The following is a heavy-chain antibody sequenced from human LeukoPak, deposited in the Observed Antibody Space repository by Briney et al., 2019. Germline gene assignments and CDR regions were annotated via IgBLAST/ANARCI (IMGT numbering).Heavy chain of an antibody. Sequence: PGGSLRLSCAASGFTFGSYSMNWVRQAPGKGLEWVSSISSSSSYIYYADSVKGRFTISRDNAKNSLYLQMNSLRAEDTAVYYCARDNSVDILTGYYVQYYYYGMDVWGQGTTVTVSS. V-gene: IGHV3-21*01. CDR3: ARDNSVDILTGYYVQYYYYGMDV. D-gene: IGHD3-9*01. CDR1: GFTFGSYS. J-gene: IGHJ6*02. CDR2: ISSSSSYI.